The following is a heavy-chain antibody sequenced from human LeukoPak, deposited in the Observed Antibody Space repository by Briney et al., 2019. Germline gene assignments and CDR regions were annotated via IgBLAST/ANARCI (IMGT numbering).Heavy chain of an antibody. Sequence: SETLSLTCTVSGGSISSSSYYWGWIRQPPRKELEWIGSIYYTGSTYYNSSLKSRVTISVDTSKNQFSLKLRSVTAADTAVYYCARRIAVAGTGYFQHWGQGTLVTVSS. CDR2: IYYTGST. D-gene: IGHD6-19*01. V-gene: IGHV4-39*01. J-gene: IGHJ1*01. CDR3: ARRIAVAGTGYFQH. CDR1: GGSISSSSYY.